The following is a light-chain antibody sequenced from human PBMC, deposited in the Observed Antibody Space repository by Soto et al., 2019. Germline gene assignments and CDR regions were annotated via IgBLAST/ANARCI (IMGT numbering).Light chain of an antibody. CDR1: QSISSW. CDR2: KAS. Sequence: DIQMTQSPSTLSASVGDRVTITCRASQSISSWLAWYQQKPGKAPKLLIYKASSLESGVPSRFSGSGSGTEFPLNHHNLPPDCFANYYRQPYKKYLTFGQGTKVEIK. V-gene: IGKV1-5*03. J-gene: IGKJ1*01. CDR3: QPYKKYLT.